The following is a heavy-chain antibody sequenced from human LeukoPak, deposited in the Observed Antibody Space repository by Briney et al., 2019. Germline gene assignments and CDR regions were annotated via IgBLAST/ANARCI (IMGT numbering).Heavy chain of an antibody. CDR2: ISSSSSTI. CDR1: GFTFSSYE. D-gene: IGHD6-19*01. V-gene: IGHV3-48*01. J-gene: IGHJ4*02. Sequence: GGSLGLSCAASGFTFSSYEMNWVRQAPGKGLEWVSYISSSSSTIYYADSVKGQFTISRDNAKNSLYLQMNSLRAEDTAVYYCARDLVAVAGTSGEFDYWGQGTLVTVSS. CDR3: ARDLVAVAGTSGEFDY.